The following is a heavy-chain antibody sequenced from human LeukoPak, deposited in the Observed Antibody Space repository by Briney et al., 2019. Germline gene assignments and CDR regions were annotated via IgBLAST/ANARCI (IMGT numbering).Heavy chain of an antibody. CDR1: GYPFSGTD. V-gene: IGHV3-30*18. CDR2: VSHEGSSK. CDR3: AKTTGGWPRFFDH. D-gene: IGHD6-19*01. J-gene: IGHJ4*02. Sequence: GGSLRLSCAASGYPFSGTDIHGVRQAPGKGLEWVAFVSHEGSSKFYAESVKGRFGISRDNSKSTTYLQMNGLRADDTAVYYCAKTTGGWPRFFDHWGQGTLVAVSS.